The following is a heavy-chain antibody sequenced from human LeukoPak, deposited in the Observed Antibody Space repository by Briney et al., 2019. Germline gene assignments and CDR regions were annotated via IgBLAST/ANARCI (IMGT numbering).Heavy chain of an antibody. CDR3: ASSITIFGVVIRFDY. V-gene: IGHV4-39*01. J-gene: IGHJ4*02. D-gene: IGHD3-3*01. CDR1: GGSISSSSYY. Sequence: PSETLSLTCTVSGGSISSSSYYWGWIRQPPGKGLEWIGSIYYSGSTYYNPSLKSRVTISVDTSKNQFSLKLGSVTAADTAVYYCASSITIFGVVIRFDYWGQGTLVTVSS. CDR2: IYYSGST.